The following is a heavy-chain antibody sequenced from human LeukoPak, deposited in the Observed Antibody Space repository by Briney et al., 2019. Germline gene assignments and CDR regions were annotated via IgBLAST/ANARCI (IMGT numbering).Heavy chain of an antibody. J-gene: IGHJ4*02. CDR1: GGSLNDYY. CDR2: INHSGST. Sequence: SETLSLTCAVYGGSLNDYYWSWIRLPPGKGLEWIGEINHSGSTNYNPSLKSRVTISVDTSKSQFFPRLSSVTAADTAVYYCSRLIVGATPDYWGQGTLVTVSS. V-gene: IGHV4-34*01. D-gene: IGHD1-26*01. CDR3: SRLIVGATPDY.